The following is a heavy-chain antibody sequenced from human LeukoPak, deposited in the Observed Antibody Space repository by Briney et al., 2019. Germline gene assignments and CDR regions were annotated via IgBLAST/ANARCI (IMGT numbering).Heavy chain of an antibody. CDR3: ACTSRPIDA. V-gene: IGHV3-74*01. D-gene: IGHD2-8*01. CDR2: IKGDGSGA. Sequence: GGSLRLSCAASGFTFSAYWMHWVRQAPGKGLVWVSRIKGDGSGAIYADSVKGRFTISRDNAKNTLYLEMNSLRGDDTAVYYCACTSRPIDAWGQGTLVTVSS. J-gene: IGHJ5*02. CDR1: GFTFSAYW.